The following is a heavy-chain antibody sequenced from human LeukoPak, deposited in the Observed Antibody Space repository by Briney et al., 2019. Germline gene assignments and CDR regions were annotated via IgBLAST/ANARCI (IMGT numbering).Heavy chain of an antibody. CDR2: IYYSGST. V-gene: IGHV4-59*01. CDR1: GGSISYYY. CDR3: ARRYCSGGSCYLPNAFDI. J-gene: IGHJ3*02. D-gene: IGHD2-15*01. Sequence: SETLSLTCTVSGGSISYYYWSWIRQPPGKGLEWIGYIYYSGSTNYNPSLKSRVTISVDTSKNQFSLNLTSVTTADTAVYYCARRYCSGGSCYLPNAFDIWGQGTMVTVSS.